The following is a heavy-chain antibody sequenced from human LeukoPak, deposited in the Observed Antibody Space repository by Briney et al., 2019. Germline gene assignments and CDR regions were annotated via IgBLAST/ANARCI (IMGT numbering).Heavy chain of an antibody. CDR2: IYHSGST. Sequence: PSETLSLTCTVSGYSISSGYYWGWIRQPPGKGLEWIGSIYHSGSTYYNPSLKSRVTISVDTSKNQFSLKLSPVTAADTAVYYCARDPVEMATIGGFDYWGQGTLVTVSS. CDR1: GYSISSGYY. CDR3: ARDPVEMATIGGFDY. D-gene: IGHD5-24*01. V-gene: IGHV4-38-2*02. J-gene: IGHJ4*02.